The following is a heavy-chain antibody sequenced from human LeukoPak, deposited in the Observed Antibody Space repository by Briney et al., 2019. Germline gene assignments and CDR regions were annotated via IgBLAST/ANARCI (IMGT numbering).Heavy chain of an antibody. Sequence: GGSLRLSRAASGFTFSSYWMHWVRQAPGKGLVWVSRINSDGSSRFCADSVKGRFTISRDNAKNSLYLQMNSLRAEDTALYYCARTYYDFLTGYSVEYYFDYWGQGTLVTVSS. CDR1: GFTFSSYW. CDR2: INSDGSSR. D-gene: IGHD3-9*01. J-gene: IGHJ4*02. V-gene: IGHV3-74*01. CDR3: ARTYYDFLTGYSVEYYFDY.